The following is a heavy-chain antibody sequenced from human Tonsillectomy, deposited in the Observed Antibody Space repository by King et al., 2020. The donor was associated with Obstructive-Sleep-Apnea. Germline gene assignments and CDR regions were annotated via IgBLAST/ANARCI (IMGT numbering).Heavy chain of an antibody. CDR1: GFTFSTFW. D-gene: IGHD4-17*01. J-gene: IGHJ4*02. CDR2: LNQDGSEK. CDR3: ARPSSAVTQGLFDY. V-gene: IGHV3-7*03. Sequence: QLVQSGGGLGQPGGSLRLSCTTSGFTFSTFWMSWVRQAPGKGLEWVANLNQDGSEKYYVDSVKGRFTISRDNAKNSLYLQLSSLRAEDTAVYYCARPSSAVTQGLFDYWGQGTLVTVSS.